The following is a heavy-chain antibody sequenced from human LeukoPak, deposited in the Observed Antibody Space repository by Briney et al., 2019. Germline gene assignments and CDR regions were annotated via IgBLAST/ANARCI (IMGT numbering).Heavy chain of an antibody. D-gene: IGHD6-19*01. V-gene: IGHV1-2*02. CDR3: ARGLDHSSGWYGGAFGI. CDR2: INPNSGGT. CDR1: GYTFTGYY. J-gene: IGHJ3*02. Sequence: ASVKVSCKASGYTFTGYYMHWVRQAPGQGLEWMGWINPNSGGTNYAQKFQGRVTMTGDTSNSTAYMELSRLRSDDTAVYYCARGLDHSSGWYGGAFGIWGQGTMVTVSS.